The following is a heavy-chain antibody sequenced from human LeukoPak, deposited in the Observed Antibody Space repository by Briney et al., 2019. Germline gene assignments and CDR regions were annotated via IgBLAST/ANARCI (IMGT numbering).Heavy chain of an antibody. CDR1: GGSISSSSYY. J-gene: IGHJ4*02. V-gene: IGHV4-39*07. Sequence: SETLSLTCTVSGGSISSSSYYWGWIRQPPGKGLEWIGSIDYSGSTYYNPSLKSRATISIDTSRNQFSLKLSSVTAADTAVYYCAREYTLYRSGWFLDYWGQGTVVTASS. CDR3: AREYTLYRSGWFLDY. D-gene: IGHD6-19*01. CDR2: IDYSGST.